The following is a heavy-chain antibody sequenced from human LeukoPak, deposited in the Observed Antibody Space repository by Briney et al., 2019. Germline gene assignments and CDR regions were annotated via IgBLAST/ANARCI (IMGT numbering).Heavy chain of an antibody. CDR2: ISCDGSNK. D-gene: IGHD2-2*01. CDR3: ASLQLPAAYYFDY. Sequence: GRSLRLSCAASGVTFSSYAMHWVRQAPGKGLEWVAVISCDGSNKYYADSVKGRFTISRDNSKNTLYLQMNSLRAEDTAVYYCASLQLPAAYYFDYWGQGTLVTVSS. J-gene: IGHJ4*02. CDR1: GVTFSSYA. V-gene: IGHV3-30-3*01.